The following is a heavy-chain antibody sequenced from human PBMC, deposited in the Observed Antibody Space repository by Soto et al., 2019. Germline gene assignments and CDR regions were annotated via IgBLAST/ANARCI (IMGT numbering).Heavy chain of an antibody. D-gene: IGHD6-6*01. CDR1: GFTFSSYA. Sequence: GGSLRLSCAASGFTFSSYAMNWVRQAPGKGLEWVSAISGSGGSTYYADSVKGRFTISRDNSKNTLYLQMNSLIADDTAGYYCAKDLREIIAARPGFDYWGQGTLVTVSS. CDR2: ISGSGGST. J-gene: IGHJ4*02. CDR3: AKDLREIIAARPGFDY. V-gene: IGHV3-23*01.